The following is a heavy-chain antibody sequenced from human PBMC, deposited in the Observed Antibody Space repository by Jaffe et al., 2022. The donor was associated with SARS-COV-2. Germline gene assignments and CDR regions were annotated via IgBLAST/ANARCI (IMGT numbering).Heavy chain of an antibody. CDR1: GFTFSNAW. D-gene: IGHD2-8*01. J-gene: IGHJ6*02. V-gene: IGHV3-15*01. CDR3: TTDVYCTNGVCAYYYYYGMDV. CDR2: IKSKTDGGTT. Sequence: EVQLVESGGGLVKPGGSLRLSCAASGFTFSNAWMSWVRQAPGKGLEWVGRIKSKTDGGTTDYAAPVKGRFTISRDDSKNTLYLQMNSLKTEDTAVYYCTTDVYCTNGVCAYYYYYGMDVWGQGTTVTVSS.